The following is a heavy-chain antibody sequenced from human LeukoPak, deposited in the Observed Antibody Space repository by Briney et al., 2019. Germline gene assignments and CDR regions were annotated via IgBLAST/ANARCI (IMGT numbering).Heavy chain of an antibody. Sequence: PSETLSLTCTVSGGSISSYYWSWIRQPPGKGLEWIGYISYSGTTNYNPSLKSRLTISVDTSKNQFSLKLSSVIAADTAVYYCARSVAGDGWDLWFDPWGQGTLVTVSA. D-gene: IGHD6-19*01. CDR1: GGSISSYY. J-gene: IGHJ5*02. CDR3: ARSVAGDGWDLWFDP. V-gene: IGHV4-59*01. CDR2: ISYSGTT.